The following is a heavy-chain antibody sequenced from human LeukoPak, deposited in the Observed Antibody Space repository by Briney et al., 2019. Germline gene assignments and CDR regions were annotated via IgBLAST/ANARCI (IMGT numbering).Heavy chain of an antibody. Sequence: GGSLRLSCAASGFTFSSYAMHWVRQDPGKGLEWVAVVPYDGSNKYYADSVKGRFTISRDNSKNTLYLQMNSLRAEDTAVYYCARDRVGATDYFDYWGQGTLVTVSS. J-gene: IGHJ4*02. CDR1: GFTFSSYA. CDR3: ARDRVGATDYFDY. D-gene: IGHD1-26*01. CDR2: VPYDGSNK. V-gene: IGHV3-30-3*01.